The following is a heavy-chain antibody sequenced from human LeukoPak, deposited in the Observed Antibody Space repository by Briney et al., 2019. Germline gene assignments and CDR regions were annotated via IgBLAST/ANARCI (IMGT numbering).Heavy chain of an antibody. D-gene: IGHD2-21*02. CDR3: ARGRYCGGDCYWD. Sequence: SVKVSCKASGGTFSSYAISWVRQAPGQGLEWMGRIIPIFGTANYAQKFQGRVTITTDESTSTTYMELSSLRSEDTAVYYCARGRYCGGDCYWDWGQGTLVTVSS. J-gene: IGHJ4*02. CDR2: IIPIFGTA. V-gene: IGHV1-69*05. CDR1: GGTFSSYA.